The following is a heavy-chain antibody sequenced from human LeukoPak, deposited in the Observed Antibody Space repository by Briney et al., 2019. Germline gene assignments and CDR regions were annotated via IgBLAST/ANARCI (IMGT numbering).Heavy chain of an antibody. Sequence: SVKISCKASGGTFSSYAISCVRQAPGQGLEWMGRIIPIFGIANYAQKFQGRVTITPDKSTSTAYMELSSLRSEDTAVYYCARAAATVVTPEPFEYWGQGTLVTASS. CDR3: ARAAATVVTPEPFEY. CDR1: GGTFSSYA. D-gene: IGHD4-23*01. V-gene: IGHV1-69*10. J-gene: IGHJ4*02. CDR2: IIPIFGIA.